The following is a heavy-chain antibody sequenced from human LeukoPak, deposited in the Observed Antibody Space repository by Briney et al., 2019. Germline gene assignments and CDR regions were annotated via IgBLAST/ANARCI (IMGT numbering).Heavy chain of an antibody. J-gene: IGHJ3*02. Sequence: GASVKVSCKASGGTFSSYAISWVRQAPGQGLEWMGGIIPIFGTANYAQKFQGRVTITADESTSTAYMELSSLRSEDTAVYYCARARDRYFDWLGGYDAFDIWGQGTMVTVSS. CDR3: ARARDRYFDWLGGYDAFDI. D-gene: IGHD3-9*01. V-gene: IGHV1-69*01. CDR2: IIPIFGTA. CDR1: GGTFSSYA.